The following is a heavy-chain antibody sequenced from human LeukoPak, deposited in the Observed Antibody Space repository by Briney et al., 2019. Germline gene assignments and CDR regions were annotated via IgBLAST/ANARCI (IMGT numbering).Heavy chain of an antibody. CDR3: ARKVGGPGEDAFDI. Sequence: ASVKVSCKASGGTFSSYAISWVRQAPGQGLEWMGGIIPIFGTANYAQKFQGRVTITADESTSTAYMELSSLRSEDTAVYYCARKVGGPGEDAFDIWGQGTMVTVSS. CDR2: IIPIFGTA. J-gene: IGHJ3*02. V-gene: IGHV1-69*13. D-gene: IGHD1-26*01. CDR1: GGTFSSYA.